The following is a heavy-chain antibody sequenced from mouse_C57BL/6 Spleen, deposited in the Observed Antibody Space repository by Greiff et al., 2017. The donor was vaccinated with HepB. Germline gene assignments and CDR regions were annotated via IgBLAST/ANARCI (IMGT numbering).Heavy chain of an antibody. CDR2: IYPRSGNN. CDR1: GYTFTSYG. V-gene: IGHV1-81*01. CDR3: ARRDTTVVEGYYFDY. Sequence: VQLQQSGAELARPGASVKLSCKASGYTFTSYGISWVKQRTGQGLEWIGEIYPRSGNNYYNEKFKGKATLTADKSSSTAYMELRSRTSEDSAVYFCARRDTTVVEGYYFDYWGQGTTLTVSS. D-gene: IGHD1-1*01. J-gene: IGHJ2*01.